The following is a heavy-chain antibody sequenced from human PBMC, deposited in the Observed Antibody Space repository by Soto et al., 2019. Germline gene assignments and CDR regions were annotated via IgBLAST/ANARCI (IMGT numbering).Heavy chain of an antibody. D-gene: IGHD4-4*01. CDR2: INAGNGNT. CDR1: GYTFTSYA. CDR3: ARDRTALRIYSLPYYYGMDV. V-gene: IGHV1-3*01. Sequence: ASVKVSCKASGYTFTSYAMHWVRQAPGQRLEWMGWINAGNGNTKYSQKFQGRVTITRDTSASTAYMELSSLRSEDTAVYYCARDRTALRIYSLPYYYGMDVWGQGTTVTVSS. J-gene: IGHJ6*02.